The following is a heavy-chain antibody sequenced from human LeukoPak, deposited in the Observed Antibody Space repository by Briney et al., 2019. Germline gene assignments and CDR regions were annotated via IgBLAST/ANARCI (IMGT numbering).Heavy chain of an antibody. CDR3: AKDSEVVITHYYSDY. CDR2: TRNKANSYTT. CDR1: GFTFSDHY. Sequence: GGSLRLSCAASGFTFSDHYMDWVRQAPGKGLEWVGRTRNKANSYTTEYAASVKGRFTISRDDSKNSLYLQMNSLRAEDTALYYCAKDSEVVITHYYSDYWGQGTLVTVSS. D-gene: IGHD3-22*01. V-gene: IGHV3-72*01. J-gene: IGHJ4*02.